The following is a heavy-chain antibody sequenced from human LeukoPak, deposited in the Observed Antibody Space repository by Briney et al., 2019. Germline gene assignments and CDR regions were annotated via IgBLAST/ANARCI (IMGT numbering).Heavy chain of an antibody. CDR2: INHSGST. Sequence: SETLSLTCTVSGGSISSSGYYWSWIRQPPGKGLEWIGEINHSGSTNYNPSLKSRVTISVDTSKNQFSLKPSSVTAADTAVYYCAKKHYGSGWGFDYWGQGTLVTVSS. J-gene: IGHJ4*02. D-gene: IGHD6-19*01. CDR3: AKKHYGSGWGFDY. CDR1: GGSISSSGYY. V-gene: IGHV4-39*07.